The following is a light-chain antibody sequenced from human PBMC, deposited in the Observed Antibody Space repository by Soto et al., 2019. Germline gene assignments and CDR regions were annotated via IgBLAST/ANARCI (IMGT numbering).Light chain of an antibody. CDR2: DAS. Sequence: PGERATLSCRASQSVSSLLAWYQQKPGQAPRLLIYDASNRATGIPARFSGSGSGTDFNLTISSLEPEDFAIYYCHQRSNWPTSFGPGTTVDI. V-gene: IGKV3-11*01. CDR3: HQRSNWPTS. CDR1: QSVSSL. J-gene: IGKJ3*01.